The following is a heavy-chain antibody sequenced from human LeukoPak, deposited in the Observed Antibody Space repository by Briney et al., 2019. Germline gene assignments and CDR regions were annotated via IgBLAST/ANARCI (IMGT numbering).Heavy chain of an antibody. J-gene: IGHJ4*02. D-gene: IGHD1-26*01. V-gene: IGHV3-48*03. CDR1: GFTLTIYE. Sequence: GGSLRLSCAASGFTLTIYEMNWVRQAPGKGLEWVSYISSSGDTIYYADSVRGRFTISRDNAKNSLYLQMNSLRAEDTAIYYCARMYSGSYFDDNWGQGTLVTVSS. CDR2: ISSSGDTI. CDR3: ARMYSGSYFDDN.